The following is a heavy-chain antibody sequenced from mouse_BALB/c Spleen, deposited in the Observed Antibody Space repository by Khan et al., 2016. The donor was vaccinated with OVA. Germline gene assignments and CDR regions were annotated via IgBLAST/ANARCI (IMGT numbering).Heavy chain of an antibody. CDR3: ARWGMDS. CDR1: GDAFINYW. V-gene: IGHV1-63*01. Sequence: QVQLQQSGAELERPGTSVNISCKASGDAFINYWLGWVKQRPGHGLEWIGDIYPGSGNTYYNEKLKGKVTLTADKSSSTAYLQLINLTSEDSAVYFCARWGMDSWGQGTSVTVSS. J-gene: IGHJ4*01. CDR2: IYPGSGNT.